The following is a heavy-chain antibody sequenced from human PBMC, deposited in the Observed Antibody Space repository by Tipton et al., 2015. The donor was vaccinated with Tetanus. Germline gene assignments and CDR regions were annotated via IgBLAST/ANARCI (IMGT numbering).Heavy chain of an antibody. CDR2: ISSSSSTI. D-gene: IGHD6-13*01. J-gene: IGHJ4*02. CDR1: GFTFSSYS. Sequence: SLRLSCAASGFTFSSYSMNWVRQAPGKGLEWVSYISSSSSTIYYADSVKGRFTISRDNAKNSLYLQMNSLRDEDTAVYYCASLLNQGIAAAGRFDYWGQGTLVTVSS. V-gene: IGHV3-48*02. CDR3: ASLLNQGIAAAGRFDY.